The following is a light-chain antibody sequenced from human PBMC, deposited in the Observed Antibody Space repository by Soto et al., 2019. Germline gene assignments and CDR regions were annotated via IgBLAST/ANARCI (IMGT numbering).Light chain of an antibody. J-gene: IGLJ1*01. CDR1: XXXLAIYNY. V-gene: IGLV2-14*01. CDR3: SSYTDSSNYV. CDR2: QVT. Sequence: QSVLTQPASVSGSPGQSITISCTXTXXXLAIYNYVSWYQQQPGKAPKLMIYQVTNRPSGVSNRFSGSRSGNTASLTISGLQAEDEADYYCSSYTDSSNYVFGTGTKLTVL.